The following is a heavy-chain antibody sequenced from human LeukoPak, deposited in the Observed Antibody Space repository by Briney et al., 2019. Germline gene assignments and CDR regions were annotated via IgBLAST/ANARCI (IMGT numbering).Heavy chain of an antibody. Sequence: GGSLRLSCSVSGFTFSTYVMHWVRQAPGKGLEYVSAISSNGDNTYYADSVKGRFTISRDNSKNTLYVQMSSLRADDTAVYYCVRGTGYWGQGTLVTVSS. J-gene: IGHJ4*02. CDR3: VRGTGY. CDR2: ISSNGDNT. CDR1: GFTFSTYV. V-gene: IGHV3-64*05.